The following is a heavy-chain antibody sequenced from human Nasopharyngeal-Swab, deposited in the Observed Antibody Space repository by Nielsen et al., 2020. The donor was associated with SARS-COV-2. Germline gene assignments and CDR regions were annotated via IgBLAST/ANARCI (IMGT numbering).Heavy chain of an antibody. V-gene: IGHV4-39*01. D-gene: IGHD6-19*01. CDR2: IYYSGST. Sequence: RQAPGKGLEWIGSIYYSGSTYYNPSLKSRVTISVDTSKNQFSLKLSSVTAADTAGYYCARPRGSGWYREAFDIWGQGTMVTVSS. J-gene: IGHJ3*02. CDR3: ARPRGSGWYREAFDI.